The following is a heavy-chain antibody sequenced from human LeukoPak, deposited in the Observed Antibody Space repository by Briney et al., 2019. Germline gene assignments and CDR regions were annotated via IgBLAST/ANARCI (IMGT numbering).Heavy chain of an antibody. Sequence: GGSLRLSRAASGFTLSNARMSLVRPASGQGPGWVGRIKSKTDGGTTDYAAPVKGRFTISRDDSKNTLYLQMNSLKTEDTAVYYCTTPDGYGMDVWGQGTTVTVSS. V-gene: IGHV3-15*01. CDR1: GFTLSNAR. CDR2: IKSKTDGGTT. D-gene: IGHD1-14*01. J-gene: IGHJ6*02. CDR3: TTPDGYGMDV.